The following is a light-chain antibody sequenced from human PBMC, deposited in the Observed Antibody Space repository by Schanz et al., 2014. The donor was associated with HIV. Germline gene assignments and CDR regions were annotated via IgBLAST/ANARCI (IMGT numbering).Light chain of an antibody. CDR3: SSYAATSNVL. CDR2: DVS. CDR1: NSDVGGYNY. Sequence: QSVLTQPASLSGSPGQSITISCTEINSDVGGYNYVSWYQQHPGKAPKLMIYDVSNRPSGVSNRFSGSKSGNTASLTISGLQAEDDAVYYCSSYAATSNVLFGGGTKLTVL. V-gene: IGLV2-14*01. J-gene: IGLJ3*02.